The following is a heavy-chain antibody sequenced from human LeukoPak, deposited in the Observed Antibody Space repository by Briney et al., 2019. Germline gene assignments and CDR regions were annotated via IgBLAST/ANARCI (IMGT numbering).Heavy chain of an antibody. V-gene: IGHV3-23*01. Sequence: GGSLRLSCAASGFTFSNYAMSWVRQAPGKGLEWVSTNADSVKGRFTISRDNSNNTLYLQMNSLRAGDSAVYYCARHITAADAFDIWGQGTMVTVSS. CDR3: ARHITAADAFDI. D-gene: IGHD6-13*01. J-gene: IGHJ3*02. CDR1: GFTFSNYA.